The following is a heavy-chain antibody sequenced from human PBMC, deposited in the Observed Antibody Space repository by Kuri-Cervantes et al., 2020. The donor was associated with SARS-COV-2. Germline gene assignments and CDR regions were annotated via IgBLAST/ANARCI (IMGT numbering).Heavy chain of an antibody. J-gene: IGHJ3*02. CDR3: ARSTSFRRLVVISQGGAFDI. CDR2: INPNSGGT. Sequence: ASVKVSCKASGYTFTGYYMHWMRQAPGQGLEWMGWINPNSGGTNYAQKFQGWVTMTRDTSISAVYMELSRLRSDDTAVYYCARSTSFRRLVVISQGGAFDIWGQGTMVTVSS. CDR1: GYTFTGYY. V-gene: IGHV1-2*04. D-gene: IGHD3-22*01.